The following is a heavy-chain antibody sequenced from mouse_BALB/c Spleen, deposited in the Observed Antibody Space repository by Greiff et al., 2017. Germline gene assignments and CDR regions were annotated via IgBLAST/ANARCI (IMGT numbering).Heavy chain of an antibody. Sequence: EVKLVESGGGLVKPGGSLKLSCAASGFTFSDYYMYWVRQTPEKRLEWVATISDGGSYTYYPDSVKGRFTISRDNAKNNLYLQMSSLKSEDTAMYYCAREGDYDDPYAMDYWGQGTSVTVSS. CDR2: ISDGGSYT. V-gene: IGHV5-4*02. CDR3: AREGDYDDPYAMDY. D-gene: IGHD2-4*01. J-gene: IGHJ4*01. CDR1: GFTFSDYY.